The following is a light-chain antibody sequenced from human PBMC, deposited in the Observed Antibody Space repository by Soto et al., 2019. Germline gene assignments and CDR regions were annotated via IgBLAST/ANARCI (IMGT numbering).Light chain of an antibody. Sequence: DIVVTQSPESLAVSLGERATINCKSSQSVLYSSNNKNYLDWYQQKPGQPPKLLIYWASTRESGVPDRFSGSGSGTDFTLTIGSLQAEDVAVYYCQQYYSIPRTFGGGTKVEIK. CDR3: QQYYSIPRT. CDR1: QSVLYSSNNKNY. J-gene: IGKJ4*01. CDR2: WAS. V-gene: IGKV4-1*01.